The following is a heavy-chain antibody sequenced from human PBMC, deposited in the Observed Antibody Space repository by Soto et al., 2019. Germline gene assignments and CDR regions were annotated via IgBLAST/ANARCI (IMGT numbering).Heavy chain of an antibody. CDR3: ARDGDYYDSSGFQRDYHYYGMDV. Sequence: QVQLVQSVAEVKKPGSSVKVSCQASGGSFSDYAISWVRQAPGQGLEWMGGIIPMLGIADNAKKFQGRVIITADEYTSTVYMELSSLRSEDTAVYYCARDGDYYDSSGFQRDYHYYGMDVWGQGTTVTVAS. J-gene: IGHJ6*02. D-gene: IGHD3-22*01. CDR1: GGSFSDYA. V-gene: IGHV1-69*01. CDR2: IIPMLGIA.